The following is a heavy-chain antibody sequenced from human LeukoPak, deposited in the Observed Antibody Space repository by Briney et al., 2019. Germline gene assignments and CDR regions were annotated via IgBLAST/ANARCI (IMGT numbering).Heavy chain of an antibody. Sequence: GGSLRLSCAASGFTFSSYAMSWVRQAPGKGLEWVSYISSSGSTIYYVDSVKGRFTISRDNAKNSLYLQMNSLRAEDTAVYYCARDYYAATSPDYWGQGTLVTVSS. CDR2: ISSSGSTI. J-gene: IGHJ4*02. V-gene: IGHV3-48*04. CDR1: GFTFSSYA. D-gene: IGHD5-12*01. CDR3: ARDYYAATSPDY.